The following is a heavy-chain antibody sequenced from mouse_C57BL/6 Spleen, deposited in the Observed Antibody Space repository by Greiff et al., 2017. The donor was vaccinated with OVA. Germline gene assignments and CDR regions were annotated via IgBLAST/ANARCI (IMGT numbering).Heavy chain of an antibody. V-gene: IGHV1-53*01. CDR1: GYTFTSYW. CDR2: INPSNGGT. Sequence: QVQLQQPGTELVKPGASVKLSCKASGYTFTSYWMHWVKQRPGQGLEWIGNINPSNGGTNYNEKFKSKATLTVDKSSSTAYMQLSSLTSEDSAVDYCARSTTVVGDWYFDVWGTGTTVTVSS. J-gene: IGHJ1*03. CDR3: ARSTTVVGDWYFDV. D-gene: IGHD1-1*01.